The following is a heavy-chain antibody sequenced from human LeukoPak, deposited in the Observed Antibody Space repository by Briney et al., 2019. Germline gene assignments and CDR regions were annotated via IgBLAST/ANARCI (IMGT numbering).Heavy chain of an antibody. J-gene: IGHJ5*02. CDR1: GGSISSHY. V-gene: IGHV4-59*08. Sequence: SETLSLTCTVSGGSISSHYWSWSRQTPGERPEWIAFIYYSGTTNYNPSLKSRVTISVDTSKNQFSLKLSSVTAADTAVYYCARGGRTNWFDPWGQGTLVTVSS. CDR2: IYYSGTT. CDR3: ARGGRTNWFDP. D-gene: IGHD3-16*01.